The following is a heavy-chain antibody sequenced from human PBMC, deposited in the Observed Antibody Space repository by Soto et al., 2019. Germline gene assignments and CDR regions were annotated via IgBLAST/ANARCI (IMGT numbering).Heavy chain of an antibody. D-gene: IGHD3-16*02. V-gene: IGHV4-59*08. CDR2: IYYSGST. J-gene: IGHJ5*02. CDR3: AGTRHDYIWGSYRP. Sequence: SETLSLTCTVSGRSISSYYWSWIRQPPGKGLEWIGYIYYSGSTNYNPSLKSRVTISVDTSKNQFSLKLSSVTAADTAVYYCAGTRHDYIWGSYRPWGQGTLVTVSS. CDR1: GRSISSYY.